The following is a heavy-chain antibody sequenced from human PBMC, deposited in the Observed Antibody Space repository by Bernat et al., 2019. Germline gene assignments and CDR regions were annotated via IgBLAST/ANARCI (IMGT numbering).Heavy chain of an antibody. V-gene: IGHV3-23*01. CDR1: GFTLSSYA. CDR2: ISGSGGNT. Sequence: EVQLLESGGDSVQPGGSLRLSCAASGFTLSSYAINWVRQAPGKGLEWVSGISGSGGNTYYANSVKGRFTISRDSSKNTLYLQMNSLRAEDTAVYYCAKAARGRMVRGAFGAFDIWGQGTMVTVSS. D-gene: IGHD3-10*01. J-gene: IGHJ3*02. CDR3: AKAARGRMVRGAFGAFDI.